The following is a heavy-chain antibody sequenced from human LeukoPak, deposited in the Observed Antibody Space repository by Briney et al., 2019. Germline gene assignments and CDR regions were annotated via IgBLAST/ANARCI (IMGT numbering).Heavy chain of an antibody. CDR1: GFSFSTYT. D-gene: IGHD4-17*01. J-gene: IGHJ4*02. CDR3: AKERQTGDYFTSDF. Sequence: SGGSLRLSCAAPGFSFSTYTMNWVRQAPGKGLEWVSAINGRGDSTFYADSVKGQFTISRDNSKSTVYLQMNSLRADDTAVYYCAKERQTGDYFTSDFWGQGTLVTVSS. CDR2: INGRGDST. V-gene: IGHV3-23*01.